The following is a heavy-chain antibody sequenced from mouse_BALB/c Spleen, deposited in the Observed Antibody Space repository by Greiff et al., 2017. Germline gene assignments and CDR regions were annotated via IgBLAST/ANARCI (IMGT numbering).Heavy chain of an antibody. D-gene: IGHD4-1*01. CDR2: IDTSDSYT. CDR3: ARGDWDVDY. J-gene: IGHJ2*01. CDR1: GYTFTDYW. V-gene: IGHV1-69*01. Sequence: QVQLQQSGAELVMPGASVKMSCKASGYTFTDYWMHWVKQRPGQGLEWIGAIDTSDSYTSYNQKFKGKATLTVDESSSTAYMQLSSLTSEDSAVYYCARGDWDVDYWGQGTTLTVSS.